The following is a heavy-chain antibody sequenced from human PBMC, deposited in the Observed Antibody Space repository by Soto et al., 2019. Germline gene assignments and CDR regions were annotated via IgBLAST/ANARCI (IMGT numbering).Heavy chain of an antibody. CDR2: INHSGST. CDR3: ARYCRSSICHEDHYFALEV. D-gene: IGHD2-2*01. J-gene: IGHJ6*02. CDR1: GGSFGGYY. V-gene: IGHV4-34*01. Sequence: PLSLRCAVDGGSFGGYYRSWIRKPTGKGPEWIGEINHSGSTHYNPSLKSRVTISVDTSKKQVSLKLSSVSGPDTASYLCARYCRSSICHEDHYFALEVWGQGTTVTVSS.